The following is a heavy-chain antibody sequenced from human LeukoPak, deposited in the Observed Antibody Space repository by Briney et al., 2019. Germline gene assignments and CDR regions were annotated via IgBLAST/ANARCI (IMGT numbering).Heavy chain of an antibody. Sequence: TGGSLRLSCAASGFTFSSYAMSWVRQAPGKGLEWVSAISGSGGSTNYADSVKGRFTISRDNSKNTLYLQMNSLRAEDTAVYYCAKDGQSSSWYVGWFDPWGQGTLVTVSS. D-gene: IGHD6-13*01. J-gene: IGHJ5*02. V-gene: IGHV3-23*01. CDR1: GFTFSSYA. CDR2: ISGSGGST. CDR3: AKDGQSSSWYVGWFDP.